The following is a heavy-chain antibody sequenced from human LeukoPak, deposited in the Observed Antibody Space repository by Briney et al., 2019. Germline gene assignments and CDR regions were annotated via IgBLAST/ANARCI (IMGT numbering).Heavy chain of an antibody. V-gene: IGHV4-59*08. CDR3: ARKGCFDL. CDR1: GGSINNYY. Sequence: SETLSLTCTVSGGSINNYYWTWVRQPPGKGLEWIGYIYSSGNTYYNPSLRSRVTMSVDTSKNQFSLKLGSVTASDTAVYYCARKGCFDLWGRGTLVTVSS. J-gene: IGHJ2*01. CDR2: IYSSGNT.